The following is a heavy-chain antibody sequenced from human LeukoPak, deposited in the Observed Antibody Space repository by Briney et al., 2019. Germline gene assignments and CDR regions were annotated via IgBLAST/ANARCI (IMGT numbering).Heavy chain of an antibody. CDR2: ISWNSDTI. D-gene: IGHD6-13*01. CDR3: AKDLIAAAGTQWYYYYGMDV. J-gene: IGHJ6*02. Sequence: PGRSLRLSCAASGFTFDDYAMHWVRQAPGKGLEWVSGISWNSDTIGYADSVKGRFTISRDNAKNSLYLQMNSLRAEDTALYYCAKDLIAAAGTQWYYYYGMDVWGQGTTVTVSS. V-gene: IGHV3-9*01. CDR1: GFTFDDYA.